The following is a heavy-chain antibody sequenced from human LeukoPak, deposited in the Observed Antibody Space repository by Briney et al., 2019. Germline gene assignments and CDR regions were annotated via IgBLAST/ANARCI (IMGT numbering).Heavy chain of an antibody. CDR2: IYHSGST. CDR3: ARCIAVARNWFDP. CDR1: GYSISSDNY. V-gene: IGHV4-38-2*01. J-gene: IGHJ5*02. Sequence: SETLSLTCAVSGYSISSDNYWVWIRQPPGQGLEWTGGIYHSGSTYYNPSLKSRVTMSVDTSKNQFSLKLSSVTAADTAVYYCARCIAVARNWFDPWGQGTLVTVSS. D-gene: IGHD6-19*01.